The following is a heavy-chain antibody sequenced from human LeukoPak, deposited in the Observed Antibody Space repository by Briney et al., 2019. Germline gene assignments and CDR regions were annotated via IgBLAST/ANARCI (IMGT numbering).Heavy chain of an antibody. CDR2: IRRKPYSATS. CDR1: GLTLGTYA. D-gene: IGHD3-22*01. J-gene: IGHJ4*02. CDR3: SRCLREYCIDSGGYDN. Sequence: PGGSLRLSSPAYGLTLGTYAMGWVCQAPGKGLEWVGFIRRKPYSATSHDTASVKDRVTIARDDSKSTAYLQMNSLKTENTAVYYFSRCLREYCIDSGGYDNWGQGTLVTVSS. V-gene: IGHV3-49*04.